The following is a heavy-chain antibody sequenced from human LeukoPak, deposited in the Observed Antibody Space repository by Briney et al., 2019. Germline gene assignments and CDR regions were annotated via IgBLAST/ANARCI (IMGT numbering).Heavy chain of an antibody. CDR2: IKQDGGEI. J-gene: IGHJ4*02. CDR3: ARDKVSGPTLLDY. V-gene: IGHV3-7*01. Sequence: ETLSLTCTVSGGSISSSSYYWGWIRQPPGKGLEWVANIKQDGGEIYYVDSVKGRFTISRDNAKNSLFLEMNSLRVDDTAVYYCARDKVSGPTLLDYWGQGTLVTVSS. D-gene: IGHD5/OR15-5a*01. CDR1: GGSISSSSYY.